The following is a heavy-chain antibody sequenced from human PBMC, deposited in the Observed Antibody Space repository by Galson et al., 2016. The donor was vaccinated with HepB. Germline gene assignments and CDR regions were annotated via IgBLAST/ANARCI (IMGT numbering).Heavy chain of an antibody. CDR2: ISYDGSDK. D-gene: IGHD3-10*01. J-gene: IGHJ6*02. CDR3: ARGPGSYYRGREYYYGMDV. CDR1: GFSFRSYA. Sequence: SLRLSCAASGFSFRSYAMHWVRQAPGKGLEWVAVISYDGSDKYYADSVKGRFTISRDNSKNTLYLQMNSLRAEDTSEYYCARGPGSYYRGREYYYGMDVWGQGTTVTVSS. V-gene: IGHV3-30*04.